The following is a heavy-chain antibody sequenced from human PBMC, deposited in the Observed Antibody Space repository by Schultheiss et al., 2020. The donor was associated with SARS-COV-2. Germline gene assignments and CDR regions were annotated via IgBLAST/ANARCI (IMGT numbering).Heavy chain of an antibody. J-gene: IGHJ6*03. CDR2: IIPIFGTA. D-gene: IGHD4-17*01. CDR3: ARDDYGDRNYYYYYMDV. Sequence: SVKVSCKASGGTFSSYAISWVRQAPGQGLEWMGGIIPIFGTANYAQKFQGRVTMTEDTSASTAYMELSSLRSEDTAVYYCARDDYGDRNYYYYYMDVWGKGTTVTVSS. V-gene: IGHV1-69*06. CDR1: GGTFSSYA.